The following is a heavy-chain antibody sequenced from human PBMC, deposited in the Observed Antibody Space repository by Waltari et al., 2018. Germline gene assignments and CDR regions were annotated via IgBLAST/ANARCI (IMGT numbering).Heavy chain of an antibody. CDR2: ISGSGGST. V-gene: IGHV3-23*01. Sequence: EVQLLESGGGLVQPGGSLRLSCAASGFTFSSYAISWVRQAPGKGLEWVSAISGSGGSTYYADSVKGRFTISRDNSKNTLYLQMNSLRAEDTAVYYCAKDGEYYDFWSGYRYFDYWGQGTLVTVSS. J-gene: IGHJ4*02. CDR3: AKDGEYYDFWSGYRYFDY. CDR1: GFTFSSYA. D-gene: IGHD3-3*01.